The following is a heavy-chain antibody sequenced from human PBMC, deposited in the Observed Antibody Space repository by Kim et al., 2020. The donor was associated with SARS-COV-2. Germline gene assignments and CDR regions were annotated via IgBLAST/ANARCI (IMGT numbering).Heavy chain of an antibody. V-gene: IGHV3-74*01. J-gene: IGHJ4*02. Sequence: DRFTIARDHAKNTLYLQMNSLRAEDTAVYYCARGIGAFKYSGYDQYYFDYWGQGTLVTVSS. CDR3: ARGIGAFKYSGYDQYYFDY. D-gene: IGHD5-12*01.